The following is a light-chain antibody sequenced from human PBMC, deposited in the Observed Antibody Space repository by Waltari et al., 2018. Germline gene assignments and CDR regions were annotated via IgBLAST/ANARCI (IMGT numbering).Light chain of an antibody. J-gene: IGLJ1*01. CDR3: SSYTTSRTYV. Sequence: QSALTQPASVSGSPGQSITISCTGTNSDVGSYNFVSWYQQHPGEAPKLMIFEVTNRPSWFSNRFSGSKSGNTASLIISGLQGEDEADYYCSSYTTSRTYVFGTGTKVTVL. CDR1: NSDVGSYNF. CDR2: EVT. V-gene: IGLV2-14*01.